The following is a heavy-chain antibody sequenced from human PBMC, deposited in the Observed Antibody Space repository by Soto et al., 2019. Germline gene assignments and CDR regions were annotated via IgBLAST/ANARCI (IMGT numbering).Heavy chain of an antibody. Sequence: GGSLRLSCAASGFTFSDYYMSWIRQAPGKGLEWVSYISSSGSTIYYADSVKGRFTISRDNAKNSLYLQMNSLRAEDTAVYYCARDWLGYCSSTSCYAAWFALWGQVTLVTVSS. CDR2: ISSSGSTI. V-gene: IGHV3-11*01. CDR3: ARDWLGYCSSTSCYAAWFAL. CDR1: GFTFSDYY. J-gene: IGHJ5*02. D-gene: IGHD2-2*01.